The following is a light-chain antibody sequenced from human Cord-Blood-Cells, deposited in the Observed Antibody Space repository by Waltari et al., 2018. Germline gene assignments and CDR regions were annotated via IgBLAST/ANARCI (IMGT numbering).Light chain of an antibody. V-gene: IGLV2-18*02. J-gene: IGLJ1*01. Sequence: QSALTQPPSVSGSPAQSVLISCTGTSSNFCSFKRITWHQPPPGTRPKLMIYEVSTRPSGVPDRFSWSKSGNTASLTISGLQAEDEADYYCSSYTSSSTFVFGTGTKVTVL. CDR1: SSNFCSFKR. CDR2: EVS. CDR3: SSYTSSSTFV.